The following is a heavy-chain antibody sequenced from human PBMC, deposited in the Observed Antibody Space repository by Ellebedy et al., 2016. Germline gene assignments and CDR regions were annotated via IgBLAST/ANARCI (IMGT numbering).Heavy chain of an antibody. CDR2: MNPNTGNT. D-gene: IGHD6-13*01. CDR3: ARSGGYRAAGGTNWSDP. Sequence: ASVKVSCKASQYTFTGYYLHWVRQATGQGLEWMGWMNPNTGNTGYAQKFQGRVTMTRKTSISTAYMELSSLRSEDTAVYYCARSGGYRAAGGTNWSDPWGQGTLVTVSS. J-gene: IGHJ5*02. V-gene: IGHV1-8*02. CDR1: QYTFTGYY.